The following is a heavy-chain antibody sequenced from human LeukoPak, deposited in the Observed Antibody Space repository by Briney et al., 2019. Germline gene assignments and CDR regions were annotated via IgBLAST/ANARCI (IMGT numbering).Heavy chain of an antibody. CDR2: ISSGSTYI. J-gene: IGHJ4*02. CDR1: GSTFSSYS. D-gene: IGHD2-15*01. CDR3: ARDFHLVAANP. V-gene: IGHV3-21*01. Sequence: GGSLRLSCAASGSTFSSYSMNWVRQAPGKGLEWVSSISSGSTYIYYADSVKGRFTTSRDNAKNSLYLQMNSLRAEDTAVYYCARDFHLVAANPWGQGTLVTVSS.